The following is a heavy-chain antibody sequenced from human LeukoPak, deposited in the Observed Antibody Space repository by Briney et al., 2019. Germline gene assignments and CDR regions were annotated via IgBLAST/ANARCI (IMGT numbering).Heavy chain of an antibody. CDR1: GYTFTSHY. V-gene: IGHV1-46*01. CDR3: ARGGSGIDP. D-gene: IGHD3-10*01. J-gene: IGHJ5*02. CDR2: INPSDHFT. Sequence: ASVKVSCKTSGYTFTSHYMHWVRQAPGQGLEWMGVINPSDHFTRYAQKLQGRVTMTTDTSTSTAYMELRSLRSDDTAVYYCARGGSGIDPWGQGTLVTVSS.